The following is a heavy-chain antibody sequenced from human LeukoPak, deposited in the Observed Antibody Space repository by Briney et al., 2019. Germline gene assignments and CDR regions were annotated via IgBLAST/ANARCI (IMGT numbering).Heavy chain of an antibody. CDR2: IFRDGTT. CDR1: GFTVITSY. Sequence: GGSLRLSCAASGFTVITSYMSWVRQAPGKGLEWVSVIFRDGTTYYADSVKGRFTISRDSSKNTLFLHMNTLRAEDTAIYYCAKDRTVGASYWYFDLWGRGTLVTVSS. J-gene: IGHJ2*01. D-gene: IGHD1-26*01. V-gene: IGHV3-53*01. CDR3: AKDRTVGASYWYFDL.